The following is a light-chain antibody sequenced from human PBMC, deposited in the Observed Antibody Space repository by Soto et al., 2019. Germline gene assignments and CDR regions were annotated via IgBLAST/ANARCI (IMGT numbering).Light chain of an antibody. CDR1: SSNIGTNT. V-gene: IGLV1-44*01. J-gene: IGLJ2*01. Sequence: QSVLTQPPSASGTPGQRVTISCSGSSSNIGTNTVIWYQQLPGTAPKLLIYSNNQRPSGVPDRFSGSKSGTSASLAISGLQSEDEADYYCASWDVSLVVFCGGTTLTVL. CDR3: ASWDVSLVV. CDR2: SNN.